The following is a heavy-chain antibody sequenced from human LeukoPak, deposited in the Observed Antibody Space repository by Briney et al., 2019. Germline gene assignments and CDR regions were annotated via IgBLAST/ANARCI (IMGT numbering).Heavy chain of an antibody. CDR1: GYTFTSYY. Sequence: ASVKVSCKASGYTFTSYYMHWVRQAPGQGLEWMGIINPSGGSTSYAQKFQGRVTMTGDMSTSTVYMELSSLRSEDTAVYYCARDADSRLGFDPWGQGTLVTVSS. CDR3: ARDADSRLGFDP. V-gene: IGHV1-46*01. J-gene: IGHJ5*02. CDR2: INPSGGST. D-gene: IGHD3-16*01.